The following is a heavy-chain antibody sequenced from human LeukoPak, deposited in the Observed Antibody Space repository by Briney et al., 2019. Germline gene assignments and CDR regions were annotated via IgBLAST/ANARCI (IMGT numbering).Heavy chain of an antibody. CDR3: ARELRRAAFDI. CDR1: GYSISSGYY. D-gene: IGHD4-17*01. V-gene: IGHV4-38-2*02. J-gene: IGHJ3*02. CDR2: IYHSGST. Sequence: SETLSLTCTVSGYSISSGYYWGWIRQPPGKGLEWIGSIYHSGSTYYNPSLKSRVTISVDTSKNQFSLKLSSVTAADTAVYYCARELRRAAFDIWGQGTMVTVSP.